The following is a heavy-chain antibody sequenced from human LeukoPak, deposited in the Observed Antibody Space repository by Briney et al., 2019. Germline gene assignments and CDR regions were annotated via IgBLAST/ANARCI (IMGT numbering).Heavy chain of an antibody. CDR2: IYYSGST. CDR1: GGSISSYY. Sequence: SETLSLTCTVSGGSISSYYWSWIRQPPGKGLEWIGYIYYSGSTYYNPSLKSRVTISVDTSKNQFSLKLSSVTAADTAVYYCARDEKGDLWFDPWGQGALVTVSS. CDR3: ARDEKGDLWFDP. D-gene: IGHD3-16*01. V-gene: IGHV4-59*12. J-gene: IGHJ5*02.